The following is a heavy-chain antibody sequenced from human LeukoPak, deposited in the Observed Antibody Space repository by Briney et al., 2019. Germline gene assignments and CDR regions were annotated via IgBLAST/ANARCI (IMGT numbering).Heavy chain of an antibody. Sequence: GRSLRLSCAASGFTFSSYGMHWVRQAPGKGLEWVAVISYDGSNKYYADSVKGRFTISRDNSKNTLYLQMNSLRAEDTAVYYCAKDQEYYGSGSYGMDVWAKGPRSPSP. J-gene: IGHJ6*02. CDR3: AKDQEYYGSGSYGMDV. CDR1: GFTFSSYG. CDR2: ISYDGSNK. D-gene: IGHD3-10*01. V-gene: IGHV3-30*18.